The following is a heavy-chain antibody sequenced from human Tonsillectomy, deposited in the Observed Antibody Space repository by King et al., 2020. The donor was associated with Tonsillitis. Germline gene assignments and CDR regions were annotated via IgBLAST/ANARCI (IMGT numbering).Heavy chain of an antibody. D-gene: IGHD3-22*01. CDR1: GDSISSHY. J-gene: IGHJ5*02. CDR3: ARTGYYDTSGYYSA. V-gene: IGHV4-59*11. Sequence: VQLQESGPGLVKPSETLSLTCTVSGDSISSHYWSWIRQPPGKGLEWIGFISNTGSPNYNPSLQSRFSMSVDTSKNQFILKMTSVTAADTAVYYCARTGYYDTSGYYSAWGQGALVTVSS. CDR2: ISNTGSP.